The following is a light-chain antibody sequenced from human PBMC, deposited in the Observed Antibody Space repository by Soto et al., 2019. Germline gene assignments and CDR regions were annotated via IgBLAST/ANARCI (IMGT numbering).Light chain of an antibody. CDR2: QDS. J-gene: IGLJ2*01. CDR3: QAWDSSTAQ. CDR1: KLGDKY. Sequence: SYELTQPPSVSVSPGQTASITCSGDKLGDKYACWYQQKPGQSPVLVIYQDSKRPSGIPERFSGPNSGNTATLTISGTQAMDEADYYCQAWDSSTAQFGGGTNLTVL. V-gene: IGLV3-1*01.